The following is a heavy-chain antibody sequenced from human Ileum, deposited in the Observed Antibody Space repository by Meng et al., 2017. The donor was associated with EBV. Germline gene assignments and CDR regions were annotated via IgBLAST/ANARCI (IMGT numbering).Heavy chain of an antibody. CDR2: MSPSGPT. J-gene: IGHJ4*02. V-gene: IGHV4/OR15-8*02. D-gene: IGHD1-26*01. CDR3: VRGGTYYLSY. Sequence: HVRLEESGPGLEKPWDTVDLPWHTFGGSFSSDYWCSWVRHPQERGLEGIGEMSPSGPTSYNPSLKGRVSISIDKSKNQLSLKLNSVTAADTAVYYCVRGGTYYLSYWGQGSLVTVSS. CDR1: GGSFSSDYW.